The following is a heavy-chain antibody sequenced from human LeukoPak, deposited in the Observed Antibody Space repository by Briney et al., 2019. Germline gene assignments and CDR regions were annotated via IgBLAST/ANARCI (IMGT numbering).Heavy chain of an antibody. Sequence: SETLSLTCTVSGGSISSSRYYWGWIRQPPGKGLEWIGSIYYSGSTYYNPSLKSRVTISVDTSKNQFSLKLSSVTAADTAVYYCARRTGSSSWAYYYGMDVWGQGTTVTVSS. J-gene: IGHJ6*02. CDR2: IYYSGST. CDR1: GGSISSSRYY. CDR3: ARRTGSSSWAYYYGMDV. V-gene: IGHV4-39*01. D-gene: IGHD6-13*01.